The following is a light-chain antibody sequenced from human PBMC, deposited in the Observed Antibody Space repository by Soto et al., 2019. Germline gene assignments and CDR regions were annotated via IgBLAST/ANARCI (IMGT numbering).Light chain of an antibody. CDR3: QQSYRTPFT. J-gene: IGKJ3*01. V-gene: IGKV1-39*01. CDR1: QSISTY. Sequence: DIQMTQSPSSLSASVRDRVTITCRASQSISTYLNWYQQKPGKVPKLLIYAAASLQSGVPSRFSGSGSGTDFTLTISSLQPEDFATYHCQQSYRTPFTFGPRTKVDIK. CDR2: AAA.